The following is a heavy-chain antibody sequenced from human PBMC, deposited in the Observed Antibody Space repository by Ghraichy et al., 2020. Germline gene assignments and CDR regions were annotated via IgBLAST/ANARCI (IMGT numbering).Heavy chain of an antibody. CDR2: IWYDGSNK. Sequence: GGSLRLSCAASGFTFSSYGMHWVRQAPGKGLEWVAVIWYDGSNKYYADSVKGRFTISRDNSKNTLYLQMNSLRAEDTAVYYCAREYKGTVTMRGYYYYGMDVWGQGTTVTVSS. CDR1: GFTFSSYG. D-gene: IGHD4-17*01. J-gene: IGHJ6*02. CDR3: AREYKGTVTMRGYYYYGMDV. V-gene: IGHV3-33*01.